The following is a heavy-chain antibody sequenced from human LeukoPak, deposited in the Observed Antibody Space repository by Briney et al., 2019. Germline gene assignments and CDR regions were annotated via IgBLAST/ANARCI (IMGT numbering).Heavy chain of an antibody. CDR1: GGSISSYY. CDR2: IYYSGSS. D-gene: IGHD6-13*01. V-gene: IGHV4-59*08. CDR3: ATIAAVGGVFDY. J-gene: IGHJ4*02. Sequence: SETLSLTCAVSGGSISSYYWSWIRQPPGKGLEWIAYIYYSGSSNYNPSLKSRVTISVDTSKNQFSLKLSSVTAADTAVYYCATIAAVGGVFDYWGQGTLVTVSS.